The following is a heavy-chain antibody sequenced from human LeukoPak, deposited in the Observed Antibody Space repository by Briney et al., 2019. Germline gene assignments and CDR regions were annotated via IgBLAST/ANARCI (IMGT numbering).Heavy chain of an antibody. Sequence: SETLSLTCAVYGGSFSGYYWSWIRQPPGKGLEWIGEINHSGSTNYNPSLKSRVTISVDTSKNQFSLNLISVTAADTAVYYCARDSGTTGEVKFDPWGQGTLVTVSS. J-gene: IGHJ5*02. CDR2: INHSGST. CDR3: ARDSGTTGEVKFDP. CDR1: GGSFSGYY. D-gene: IGHD3-10*01. V-gene: IGHV4-34*01.